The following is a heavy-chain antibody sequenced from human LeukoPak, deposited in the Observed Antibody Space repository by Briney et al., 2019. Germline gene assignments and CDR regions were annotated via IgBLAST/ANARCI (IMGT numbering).Heavy chain of an antibody. J-gene: IGHJ4*02. D-gene: IGHD3-22*01. CDR3: AREGVGYYDSSGYYVDY. V-gene: IGHV1-2*04. Sequence: ASVKVSCKASGYTFTGYYMHWVRQAPGQGLEWMGWINPNSGGTNYAQKFQGWVTMTRDTSISTAYMELSRLRSDDTAVYYCAREGVGYYDSSGYYVDYWGQGTLVTVSS. CDR2: INPNSGGT. CDR1: GYTFTGYY.